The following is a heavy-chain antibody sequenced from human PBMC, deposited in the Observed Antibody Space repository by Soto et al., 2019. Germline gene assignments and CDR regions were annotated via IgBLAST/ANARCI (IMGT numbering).Heavy chain of an antibody. CDR3: ARDAADTDSLDF. Sequence: GESLKISCKGSGYRFTNYWINWVRQMPGKGLEWMGRIDPSDSYTNYRPSFQGHVTISTDKSISTAYLQWSSLKASDTAMYYCARDAADTDSLDFWGQGSLVTVSS. V-gene: IGHV5-10-1*01. CDR2: IDPSDSYT. CDR1: GYRFTNYW. J-gene: IGHJ4*02. D-gene: IGHD6-13*01.